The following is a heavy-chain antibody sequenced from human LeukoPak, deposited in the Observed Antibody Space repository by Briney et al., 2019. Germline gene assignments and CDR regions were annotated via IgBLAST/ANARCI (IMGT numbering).Heavy chain of an antibody. CDR1: GGSISSYY. J-gene: IGHJ4*02. CDR3: ARDQRYKGTAMD. Sequence: SETLSLTCSVSGGSISSYYWSWIRQPAGKGLEWIGRIYTSGSTNYNPSLKSRVTMSVDTSKNQFSLKLSSVTAADTAVYYCARDQRYKGTAMDWGQGTLVTVSS. CDR2: IYTSGST. D-gene: IGHD5-18*01. V-gene: IGHV4-4*07.